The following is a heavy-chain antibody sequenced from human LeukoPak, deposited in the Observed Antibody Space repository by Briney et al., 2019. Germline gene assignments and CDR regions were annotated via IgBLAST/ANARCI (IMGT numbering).Heavy chain of an antibody. Sequence: SETLSLTCAVYGGSFSGYYWSWIRQPPGKGLEWIGEINHSGSTNYNPSLKSRVTILVCTSKNQFSLKLSSVTAADTAVYYCARGVVAVAGNFDYWGQGTLVTVSS. CDR1: GGSFSGYY. V-gene: IGHV4-34*01. CDR2: INHSGST. J-gene: IGHJ4*02. CDR3: ARGVVAVAGNFDY. D-gene: IGHD6-19*01.